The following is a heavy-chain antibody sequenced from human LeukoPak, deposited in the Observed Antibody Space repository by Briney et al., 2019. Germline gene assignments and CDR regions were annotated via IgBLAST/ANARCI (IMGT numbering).Heavy chain of an antibody. CDR1: GFTFSNAW. CDR2: IKSKTGGGTT. D-gene: IGHD3-22*01. J-gene: IGHJ4*02. Sequence: PGGSLRLSCAASGFTFSNAWMSWVRQAPGKGLEWVGRIKSKTGGGTTDYAAPVKGRFTISRVDSKNTLYLQMNSLKTEDTAVYYCTTDAQYYYDSSGYYLSYYFDYWGQGTLVTVSS. CDR3: TTDAQYYYDSSGYYLSYYFDY. V-gene: IGHV3-15*01.